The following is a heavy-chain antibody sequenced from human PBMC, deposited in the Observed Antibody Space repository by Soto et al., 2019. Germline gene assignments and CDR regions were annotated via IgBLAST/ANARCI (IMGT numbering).Heavy chain of an antibody. CDR2: VIPLFDKT. CDR3: ARGHNDYDGY. V-gene: IGHV1-69*08. CDR1: GNTFSTYT. D-gene: IGHD4-17*01. J-gene: IGHJ4*02. Sequence: QVPLVQSGPEVKKPGSSVKVSCKASGNTFSTYTINWVRQAPGQGLEWLGRVIPLFDKTDDAQKFQGRVTITADKSTSTADLELGSLRSESTAGCYCARGHNDYDGYWPQGTWVSV.